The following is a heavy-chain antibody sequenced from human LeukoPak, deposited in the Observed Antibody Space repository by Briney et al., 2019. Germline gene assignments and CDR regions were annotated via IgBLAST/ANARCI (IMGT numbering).Heavy chain of an antibody. J-gene: IGHJ4*02. CDR3: ARGRGGIAAAEDFDY. Sequence: SETLSLTCAVYGGSFSGYYWSWIRQPPGKGLEWIGEINHSGSTNYNPSLKSRVTISLDTSKNQFSLKLSSVTAADTAVYYCARGRGGIAAAEDFDYWGQGTLVTVSS. D-gene: IGHD6-13*01. CDR2: INHSGST. V-gene: IGHV4-34*01. CDR1: GGSFSGYY.